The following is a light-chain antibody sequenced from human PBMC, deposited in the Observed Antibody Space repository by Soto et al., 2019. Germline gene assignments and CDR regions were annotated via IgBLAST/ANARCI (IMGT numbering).Light chain of an antibody. V-gene: IGKV3-20*01. J-gene: IGKJ1*01. Sequence: ETVLTQSPGTLSLSPGERATLSCRASQSLGSDYLAWYQQKPGQAPRLLIYGVSSRATDIPDRFSGSGSGTDFTLTISRLGQEDFAMYYCQLYGTSRTFGQGTKVEI. CDR3: QLYGTSRT. CDR2: GVS. CDR1: QSLGSDY.